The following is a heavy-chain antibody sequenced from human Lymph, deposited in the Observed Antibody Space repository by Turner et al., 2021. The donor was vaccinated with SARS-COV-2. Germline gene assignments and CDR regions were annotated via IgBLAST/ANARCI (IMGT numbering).Heavy chain of an antibody. CDR2: FDPEDGET. V-gene: IGHV1-24*01. J-gene: IGHJ4*02. Sequence: QVQLVQSGAEVKKPGASVKVSCKVSGYTLTELSITCVREAPGKGLEWMGGFDPEDGETIYAQKFQGRVTMTEDTSTATAYMELSSLRSEDTAMYYCATLKSNWKILTGRYYFDFWGQGTLVTVSS. D-gene: IGHD1-1*01. CDR3: ATLKSNWKILTGRYYFDF. CDR1: GYTLTELS.